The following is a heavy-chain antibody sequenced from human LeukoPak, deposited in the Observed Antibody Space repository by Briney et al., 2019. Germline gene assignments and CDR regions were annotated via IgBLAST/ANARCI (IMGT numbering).Heavy chain of an antibody. D-gene: IGHD2-8*01. J-gene: IGHJ4*02. CDR2: TYFRSKRYN. CDR1: GDSVSRNSAH. V-gene: IGHV6-1*01. Sequence: QTLSHTCAISGDSVSRNSAHWMWIRQSPSRGLEWLGRTYFRSKRYNGYAASVKSRITITPDTSKNQFSLQLNSVTPEDTAVYYCARGNNGYIDSWGQGTLVTVSS. CDR3: ARGNNGYIDS.